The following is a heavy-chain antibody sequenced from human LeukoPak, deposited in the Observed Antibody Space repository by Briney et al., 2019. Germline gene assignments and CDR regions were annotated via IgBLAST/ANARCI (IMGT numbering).Heavy chain of an antibody. J-gene: IGHJ6*02. CDR2: INHSGST. V-gene: IGHV4-34*01. D-gene: IGHD2-2*01. CDR1: GGSFSGYC. Sequence: SETLSLTCAVYGGSFSGYCWSWIRQPPGKGLEWIGEINHSGSTNYNPSLKSRVTISVDTSKNQFSLKLSSVTAADTAVYYCARVLGYCSSTSCYYYYYYGMDVWGQGTTVTVSS. CDR3: ARVLGYCSSTSCYYYYYYGMDV.